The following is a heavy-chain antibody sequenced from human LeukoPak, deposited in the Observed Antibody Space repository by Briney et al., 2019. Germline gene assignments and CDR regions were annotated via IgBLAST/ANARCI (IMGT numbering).Heavy chain of an antibody. D-gene: IGHD4-23*01. CDR2: IYHSGST. V-gene: IGHV4-38-2*01. Sequence: SETLSLTCAVSGYSISSGYYWGWIRQPPGKGLEWIGSIYHSGSTNYTPSLKSRVTKSVDTSKNPFSLKLSSVTAADTAVYYCARHIGLDTPVVSLAMRGAFDIWGQGTMVTVSS. CDR3: ARHIGLDTPVVSLAMRGAFDI. J-gene: IGHJ3*02. CDR1: GYSISSGYY.